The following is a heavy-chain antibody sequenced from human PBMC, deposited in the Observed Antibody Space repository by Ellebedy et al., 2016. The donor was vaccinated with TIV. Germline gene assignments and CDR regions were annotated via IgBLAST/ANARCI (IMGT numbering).Heavy chain of an antibody. CDR1: GFTFSSYA. J-gene: IGHJ4*02. Sequence: PGGSLRLSCAASGFTFSSYAMSWVRQAPGKGLEWVSAISGSGGSTYYADSVKGRFTISRDNSKNTLYLQMNSLRAEDTAVYYCARDDGSGSYYLLDYWGQGTLVTVSS. D-gene: IGHD3-10*01. CDR3: ARDDGSGSYYLLDY. V-gene: IGHV3-23*01. CDR2: ISGSGGST.